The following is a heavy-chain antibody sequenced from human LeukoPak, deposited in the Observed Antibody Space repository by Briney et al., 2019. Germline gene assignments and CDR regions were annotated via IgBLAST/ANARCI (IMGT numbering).Heavy chain of an antibody. CDR3: ARVFITMVRGVIFWFDP. CDR1: GGSFSGYY. J-gene: IGHJ5*02. V-gene: IGHV4-34*01. D-gene: IGHD3-10*01. Sequence: PSETLSLTCAVYGGSFSGYYWSWIRQPPGKGLEWIGEINHSGSTNYNPSLKSRVTISVDTSKNQFSLKLSSVTAADTAVYYCARVFITMVRGVIFWFDPWAREPWSPSPQ. CDR2: INHSGST.